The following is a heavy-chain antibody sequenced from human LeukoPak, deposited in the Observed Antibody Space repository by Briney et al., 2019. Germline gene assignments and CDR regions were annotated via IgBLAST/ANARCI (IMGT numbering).Heavy chain of an antibody. J-gene: IGHJ4*02. CDR2: IYYSGST. CDR3: ARGARYVLPHY. CDR1: GGSISCGGYY. D-gene: IGHD3-16*01. V-gene: IGHV4-31*03. Sequence: SQTLSLTCTVSGGSISCGGYYWSWIRQHPGKGLEWIGYIYYSGSTYYNPSLKSRVTISVDTSKNQFSLKLSSVTAADTAVYYCARGARYVLPHYWGQGTLVTVSS.